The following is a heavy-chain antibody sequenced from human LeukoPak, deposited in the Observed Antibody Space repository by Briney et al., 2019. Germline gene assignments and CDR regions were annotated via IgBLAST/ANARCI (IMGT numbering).Heavy chain of an antibody. CDR1: GFSLSTSGMR. CDR3: AGTYGDYFNY. D-gene: IGHD4-17*01. J-gene: IGHJ4*02. V-gene: IGHV2-70*04. Sequence: SGPTLVNPTQTLTLTCTFSGFSLSTSGMRVSWIRQPPGKALEWLARIDWDDDKFYSTSLKTRLSISKDTSKNQVVLTITNMDPVDTATYYCAGTYGDYFNYWGQGTLVTVSS. CDR2: IDWDDDK.